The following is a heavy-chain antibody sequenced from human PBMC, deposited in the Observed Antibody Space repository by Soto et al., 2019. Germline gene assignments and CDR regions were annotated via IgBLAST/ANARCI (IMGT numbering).Heavy chain of an antibody. J-gene: IGHJ5*02. CDR3: ARSSGGNFGIIIEGTNWFAP. V-gene: IGHV1-46*01. D-gene: IGHD1-26*01. CDR2: INPHGGST. Sequence: SVKFTCKSSGYTFSDYDINWVRQAPGQGLEWVGVINPHGGSTAYAQKFKGRVTLTRDTSASTVYMEVSSLTSEDTAMYYCARSSGGNFGIIIEGTNWFAPWGQGTLVTVSS. CDR1: GYTFSDYD.